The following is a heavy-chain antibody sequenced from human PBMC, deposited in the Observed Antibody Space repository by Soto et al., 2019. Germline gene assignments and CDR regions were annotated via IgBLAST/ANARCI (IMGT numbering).Heavy chain of an antibody. J-gene: IGHJ4*02. CDR3: VKGEGRSHSYGLFDY. V-gene: IGHV3-23*01. CDR1: GFTFKNYD. Sequence: GGSLRLSCVASGFTFKNYDMRWVRQAPGKRLEWVSGISGSGGVTYYADSVKGRFTISRDNCKNTLYLQMNGLRTNDTAVYYSVKGEGRSHSYGLFDYWGQGSLVTVSS. CDR2: ISGSGGVT. D-gene: IGHD5-18*01.